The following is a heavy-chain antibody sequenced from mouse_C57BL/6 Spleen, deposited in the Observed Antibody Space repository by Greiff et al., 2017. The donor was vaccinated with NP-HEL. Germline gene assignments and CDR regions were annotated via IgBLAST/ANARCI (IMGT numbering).Heavy chain of an antibody. J-gene: IGHJ3*01. D-gene: IGHD2-4*01. CDR2: IDPSDSYT. CDR1: GYTFTSYW. V-gene: IGHV1-69*01. Sequence: QVQLQQPGAELVMPGASVKLSCKASGYTFTSYWMHWVKQRPGQGLEWIGEIDPSDSYTNYNQKFKGKSTLTVDKSSSTAYMQLSSLTSEDSAVYSCARRDDYDGFAYWGQGTLVTVSA. CDR3: ARRDDYDGFAY.